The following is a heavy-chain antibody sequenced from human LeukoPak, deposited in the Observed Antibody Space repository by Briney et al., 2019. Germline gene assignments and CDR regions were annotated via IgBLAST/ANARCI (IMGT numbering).Heavy chain of an antibody. Sequence: SETLSLTCTVSGGSISSSSYYWGWIRQPPGKGLEWIGSIYYSGSTYYNPSLKSRVTISVDTSKNQFSLKLSSVTAADTAVYYCARAIDDGSGWDYYYYMDVWGKGTTVTISS. CDR3: ARAIDDGSGWDYYYYMDV. V-gene: IGHV4-39*01. J-gene: IGHJ6*03. D-gene: IGHD6-19*01. CDR2: IYYSGST. CDR1: GGSISSSSYY.